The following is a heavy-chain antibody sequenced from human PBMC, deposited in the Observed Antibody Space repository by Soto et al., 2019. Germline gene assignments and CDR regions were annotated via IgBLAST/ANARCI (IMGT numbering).Heavy chain of an antibody. J-gene: IGHJ3*02. V-gene: IGHV3-13*01. D-gene: IGHD3-10*02. CDR2: IGTAGDT. Sequence: LTLSWAASGFTFSSYDLHCVRQATGKGLEWVSAIGTAGDTYYPGSVKGRFDISRENATNSLYLQINSLSTGDTPVYHCARRYDYVGYDFDIWGQGTMVTVSS. CDR1: GFTFSSYD. CDR3: ARRYDYVGYDFDI.